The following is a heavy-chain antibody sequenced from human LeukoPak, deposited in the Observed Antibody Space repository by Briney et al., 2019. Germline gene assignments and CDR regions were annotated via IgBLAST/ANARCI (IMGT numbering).Heavy chain of an antibody. CDR2: IYTSGST. V-gene: IGHV4-61*02. D-gene: IGHD3-3*01. Sequence: SETLSLTCTVSGGSISSGSYYWSWIRQPAGKGLEWIGRIYTSGSTNYNPSLKSRVTISVDTSKHQFSLKLSSVTAADTAVYYCARRTKARSGYFDYWGQGTLVTVSS. CDR3: ARRTKARSGYFDY. CDR1: GGSISSGSYY. J-gene: IGHJ4*02.